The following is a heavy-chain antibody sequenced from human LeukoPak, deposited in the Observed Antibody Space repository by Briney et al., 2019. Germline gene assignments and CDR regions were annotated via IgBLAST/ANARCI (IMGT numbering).Heavy chain of an antibody. D-gene: IGHD5-18*01. CDR2: IRNDGSKK. CDR3: AKGSGSSLDIDY. Sequence: GGSLRLSCAVSGFIFSDYDVHWVRQAPGKGLEWVAFIRNDGSKKYYADSVKGRFTISRDNSKNTLYLQMNSLRAEDTAVYYCAKGSGSSLDIDYWGQGTLVTVSS. V-gene: IGHV3-30*02. CDR1: GFIFSDYD. J-gene: IGHJ4*02.